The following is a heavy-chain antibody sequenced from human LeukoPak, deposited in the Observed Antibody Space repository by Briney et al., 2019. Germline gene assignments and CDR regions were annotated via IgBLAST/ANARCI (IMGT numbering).Heavy chain of an antibody. V-gene: IGHV3-33*06. CDR2: IWYDGSNK. CDR1: GFTFSSYG. CDR3: AKVERPGAYYYYYYMDV. D-gene: IGHD1-1*01. J-gene: IGHJ6*03. Sequence: GGSLRLSCAASGFTFSSYGMHWVRQAPGKGLEWVAVIWYDGSNKYYADSVKGRFTISRDNSKNTLYLQMNSLRAEDTAVYYCAKVERPGAYYYYYYMDVWGKGTTVTVSS.